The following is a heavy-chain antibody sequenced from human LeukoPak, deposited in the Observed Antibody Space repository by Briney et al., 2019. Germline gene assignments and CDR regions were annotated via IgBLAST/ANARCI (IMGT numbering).Heavy chain of an antibody. CDR3: ARVGSYPGIYYYGMDV. J-gene: IGHJ6*04. D-gene: IGHD3-10*01. CDR1: GGSISSGGYY. V-gene: IGHV4-31*03. Sequence: PSETLSLTCTVSGGSISSGGYYWSWIRQHPGKGLEWIGYIYYSGSTYYNPSLKSRVTISVETSKNKFSLKLSSVTAADTAVYYCARVGSYPGIYYYGMDVWGKGTTVTVSS. CDR2: IYYSGST.